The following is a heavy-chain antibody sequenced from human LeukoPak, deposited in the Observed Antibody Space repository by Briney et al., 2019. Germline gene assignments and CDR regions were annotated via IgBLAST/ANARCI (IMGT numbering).Heavy chain of an antibody. CDR3: ERDPPPFYGDNWYFDL. J-gene: IGHJ2*01. CDR1: GFTFSSYS. Sequence: GGSLRLSCAASGFTFSSYSMNWVRQAPGKGLEWVSYISSSSTIYYADSVKGRFTISRDNAKNSLYLKMNSLRAEDTAVYYCERDPPPFYGDNWYFDLWGRGTLVTVSS. V-gene: IGHV3-48*01. D-gene: IGHD4-17*01. CDR2: ISSSSTI.